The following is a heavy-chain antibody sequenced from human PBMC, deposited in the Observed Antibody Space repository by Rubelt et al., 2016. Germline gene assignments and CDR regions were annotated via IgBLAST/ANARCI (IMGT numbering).Heavy chain of an antibody. CDR2: IIPIFGTA. CDR1: GGTFSSYA. Sequence: QVQLVQSGAEVKKPGSSVKVSCKASGGTFSSYAISWVRQAPGQGLEWMGGIIPIFGTANYAQKFQGRVTITADKSTSTAYMELSSLRSEDTAVYYCARVPRPNYGSGSYPYYYYGMDVWGQGTTVTVSS. D-gene: IGHD3-10*01. J-gene: IGHJ6*02. CDR3: ARVPRPNYGSGSYPYYYYGMDV. V-gene: IGHV1-69*06.